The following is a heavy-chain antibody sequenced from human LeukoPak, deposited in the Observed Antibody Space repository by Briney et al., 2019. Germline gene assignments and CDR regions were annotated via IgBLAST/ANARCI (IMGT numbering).Heavy chain of an antibody. CDR3: ARARDDSGDRGLYGTLYYYMDV. D-gene: IGHD4-17*01. Sequence: GGSLRLSCAASGFTFSSYAMHWVGQAPGKGLEWVSVISYDGSNKYYADSVKGRFTISRDNSKNTLYLQMNSLRAEDTAVYYCARARDDSGDRGLYGTLYYYMDVWGKGTTVTVSS. CDR2: ISYDGSNK. J-gene: IGHJ6*03. V-gene: IGHV3-30-3*01. CDR1: GFTFSSYA.